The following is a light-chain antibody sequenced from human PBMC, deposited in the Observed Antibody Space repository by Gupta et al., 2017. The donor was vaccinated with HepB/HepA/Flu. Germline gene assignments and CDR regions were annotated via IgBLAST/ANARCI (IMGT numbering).Light chain of an antibody. V-gene: IGKV1-39*01. CDR3: QQTDNSPWT. Sequence: DFQMTQSPSSLSASVGDRVTITCRASQSISNYLNWYQQKPGKAPKLLIYAASGLQSGVPSRFSGSASGTDFALTISNRQPEDFASYYCQQTDNSPWTFGQGTKVEIK. J-gene: IGKJ1*01. CDR1: QSISNY. CDR2: AAS.